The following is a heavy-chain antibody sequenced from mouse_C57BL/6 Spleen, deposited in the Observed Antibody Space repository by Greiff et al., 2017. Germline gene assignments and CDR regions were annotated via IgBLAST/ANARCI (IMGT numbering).Heavy chain of an antibody. V-gene: IGHV1-82*01. Sequence: VQLQASGPELVKPGASVKISCKASGYAFSSSWMNWVKQRPGKGLEWIGRIYPGDGDTNYNGKFKGKATLTADKSSSTAYMQLSSLTSEDSAVYCCAREYYSNYWYFDVWGTGTTVTVSS. CDR3: AREYYSNYWYFDV. CDR1: GYAFSSSW. D-gene: IGHD2-5*01. J-gene: IGHJ1*03. CDR2: IYPGDGDT.